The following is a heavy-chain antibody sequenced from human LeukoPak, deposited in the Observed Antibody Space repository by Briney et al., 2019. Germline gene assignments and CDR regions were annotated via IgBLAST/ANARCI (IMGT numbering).Heavy chain of an antibody. V-gene: IGHV3-9*01. CDR2: ISWNSGSI. D-gene: IGHD3-3*01. Sequence: SGGSLRLSCAASGFTFGDYAMHWVRQAPGKGLEWVSGISWNSGSIGYADSVKGRFTISSDNAKNSLYLQMNSLRAEDTALYYCAKDGGTDFWSGYGSNWFDPWGQGTLVTVSS. CDR3: AKDGGTDFWSGYGSNWFDP. J-gene: IGHJ5*02. CDR1: GFTFGDYA.